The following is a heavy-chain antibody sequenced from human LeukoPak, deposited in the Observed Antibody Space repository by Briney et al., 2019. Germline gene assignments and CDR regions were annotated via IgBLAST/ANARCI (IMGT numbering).Heavy chain of an antibody. CDR3: AKKRRDGVIDY. CDR1: GFTFNSYS. J-gene: IGHJ4*02. D-gene: IGHD3-16*01. CDR2: ISSSSSYI. V-gene: IGHV3-21*01. Sequence: GGSLRLSCAASGFTFNSYSMNWVRQAPGKGLEWVSSISSSSSYIYYADSVKGRFTISRDNSKNTLYLQMNSLRAEDTAVYYCAKKRRDGVIDYWGQGTLVTVSS.